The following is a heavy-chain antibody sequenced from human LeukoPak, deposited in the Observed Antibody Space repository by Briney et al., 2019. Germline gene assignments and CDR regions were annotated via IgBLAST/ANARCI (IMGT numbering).Heavy chain of an antibody. CDR2: ISYDGSNK. V-gene: IGHV3-30*18. Sequence: GGSLRLSCAASGFTFSSYGMHWVRQAPGKGLEWVAVISYDGSNKYYADSVKGRFTISRDNSKNTLYLQMNSLRAEDTAVYSCAKGRAVTTWRYGMDVWGQGTTVTVSS. CDR3: AKGRAVTTWRYGMDV. J-gene: IGHJ6*02. CDR1: GFTFSSYG. D-gene: IGHD4-17*01.